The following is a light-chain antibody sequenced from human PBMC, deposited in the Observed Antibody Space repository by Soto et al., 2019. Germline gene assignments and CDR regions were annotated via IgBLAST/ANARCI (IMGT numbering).Light chain of an antibody. V-gene: IGLV2-11*01. J-gene: IGLJ1*01. Sequence: QSLLTQPRPVSGSPGQSVTISCTGTSSDVGGYNYVSWYQQHPGKAPKLMIYDVSQRPSGVHDRFSGSKSGNTAYLTISGLQSEDEADYYCCSYAGSYTYVFGTGTKVTVL. CDR1: SSDVGGYNY. CDR3: CSYAGSYTYV. CDR2: DVS.